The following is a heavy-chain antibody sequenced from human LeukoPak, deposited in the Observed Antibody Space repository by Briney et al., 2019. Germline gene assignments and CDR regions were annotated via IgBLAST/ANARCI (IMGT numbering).Heavy chain of an antibody. CDR1: GYSFTSFG. D-gene: IGHD3-10*01. Sequence: GASVKVSCRASGYSFTSFGIAWVRQAPGQGLEWMGWVSTYDSRTNYAQKFQGRVIMTTDTSSTTAYMELRSLTSDDTAVYYCAAQSDSRGYWGQGTLVTVSS. CDR2: VSTYDSRT. CDR3: AAQSDSRGY. V-gene: IGHV1-18*01. J-gene: IGHJ4*02.